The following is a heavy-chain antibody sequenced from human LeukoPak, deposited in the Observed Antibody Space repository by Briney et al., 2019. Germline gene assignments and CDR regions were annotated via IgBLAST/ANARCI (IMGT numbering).Heavy chain of an antibody. J-gene: IGHJ4*02. CDR2: IYYSGST. CDR3: ARALTPGYCSGGTCSYFDY. V-gene: IGHV4-59*01. CDR1: GGSIGSYY. D-gene: IGHD2-15*01. Sequence: PSETVSLTCTVSGGSIGSYYWSWIRQPPGKGLEWIGYIYYSGSTNSNPSLKSRVTISVDTSKNQSSLKVSSVTAADTAVYYCARALTPGYCSGGTCSYFDYWGQGTLVTVSS.